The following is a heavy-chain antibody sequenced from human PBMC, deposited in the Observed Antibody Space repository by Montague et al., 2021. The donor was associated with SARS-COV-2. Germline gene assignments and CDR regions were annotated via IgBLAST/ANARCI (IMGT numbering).Heavy chain of an antibody. D-gene: IGHD3-22*01. V-gene: IGHV3-13*01. CDR3: ARAPRGYYDSSGYYNPPYSFDY. Sequence: SLRLSCAASGFTFSSYDMHWVRQATGKGLEWVSAIGTAGDTYYPGSVKGRFTISRENAKNSLYLQMNSLRAGDTAVYYCARAPRGYYDSSGYYNPPYSFDYWGQGTLVTVSS. J-gene: IGHJ4*02. CDR1: GFTFSSYD. CDR2: IGTAGDT.